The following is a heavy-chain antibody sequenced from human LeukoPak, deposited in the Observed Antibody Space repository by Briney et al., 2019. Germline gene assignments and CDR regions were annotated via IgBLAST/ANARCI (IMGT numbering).Heavy chain of an antibody. D-gene: IGHD2-21*02. J-gene: IGHJ4*02. CDR3: ARELGGDRDY. CDR1: GFTFSRSW. Sequence: GGSLRLSCAASGFTFSRSWMRWVRQAPGKGLVWVSRINPDGSSTSHADSVKGRFTISRDNAKNTLYLQMGSLRAEDTAVYYCARELGGDRDYWGQGTLVIVSS. CDR2: INPDGSST. V-gene: IGHV3-74*01.